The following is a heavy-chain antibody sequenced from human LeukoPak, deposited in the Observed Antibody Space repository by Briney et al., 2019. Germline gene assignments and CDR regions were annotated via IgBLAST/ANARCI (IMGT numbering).Heavy chain of an antibody. CDR2: ISGSGGST. V-gene: IGHV3-23*01. J-gene: IGHJ4*02. CDR3: ATMPLYYDILTGYYIGYYFDY. CDR1: GFTFSSYA. D-gene: IGHD3-9*01. Sequence: GGSLRLSCAASGFTFSSYAMSWVRQAPGKGLEWVSAISGSGGSTYYADSVKGRFTISRDNSKNTLYLQMNSLRAEDTAVYYCATMPLYYDILTGYYIGYYFDYWGQGTLVTVSS.